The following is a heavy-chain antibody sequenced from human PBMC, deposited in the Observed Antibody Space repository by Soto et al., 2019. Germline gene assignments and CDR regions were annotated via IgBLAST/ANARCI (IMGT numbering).Heavy chain of an antibody. V-gene: IGHV1-3*01. CDR3: ARVDSYGSYYYGMDV. J-gene: IGHJ6*02. Sequence: GALVKVSCKASGYTFTSYAMHWVRQAPGQRLEWMGWINAGNGNTKYSQKFQGRVTITRDTSASTAYMELSSLRSEDTAVYYCARVDSYGSYYYGMDVWGQGTTVTVSS. CDR1: GYTFTSYA. CDR2: INAGNGNT. D-gene: IGHD5-18*01.